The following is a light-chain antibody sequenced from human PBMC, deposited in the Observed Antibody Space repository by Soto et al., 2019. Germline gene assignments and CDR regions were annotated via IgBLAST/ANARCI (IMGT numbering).Light chain of an antibody. CDR3: QQYYDWPPT. J-gene: IGKJ1*01. Sequence: EIVMTQSPATLSVSPGERATLSCRASQSISSSLAWYQQKPGQAPRLLIHGASTRATSNPGRFSGSGSGAEFTLTISSLQSEDFELYYCQQYYDWPPTFGQGTKVDSK. V-gene: IGKV3-15*01. CDR2: GAS. CDR1: QSISSS.